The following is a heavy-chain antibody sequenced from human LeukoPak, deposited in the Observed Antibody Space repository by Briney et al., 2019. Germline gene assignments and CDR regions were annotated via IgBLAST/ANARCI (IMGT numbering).Heavy chain of an antibody. CDR3: ARVVSTIAFDY. CDR2: INHSGTT. CDR1: GEFFSGYY. V-gene: IGHV4-34*01. Sequence: SETLSLTCGVHGEFFSGYYWSWIRQPPGKGLEWIGDINHSGTTKYNPSLKSRVTISIDTSKNQFSLKLSSVTAADTAVYYCARVVSTIAFDYWGQGTLVTVSS. D-gene: IGHD5/OR15-5a*01. J-gene: IGHJ4*02.